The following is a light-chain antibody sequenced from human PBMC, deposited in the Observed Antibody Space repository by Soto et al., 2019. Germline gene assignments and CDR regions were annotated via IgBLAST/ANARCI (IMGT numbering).Light chain of an antibody. V-gene: IGLV2-8*01. CDR3: SSYAGSNNFV. J-gene: IGLJ3*02. Sequence: QSVLTQPPSASGSPGQSITISCTGTSSNVGGYNYVSWYQQHPGKVPKLMIYEVTKRPSGVPERFSGSKSGNTASLTVSGLQAEDEADYYCSSYAGSNNFVFGGGTKVTVL. CDR2: EVT. CDR1: SSNVGGYNY.